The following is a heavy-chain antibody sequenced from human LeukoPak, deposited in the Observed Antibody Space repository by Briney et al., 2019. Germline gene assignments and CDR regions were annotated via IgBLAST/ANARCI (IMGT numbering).Heavy chain of an antibody. D-gene: IGHD2-2*01. CDR1: GFSFSSYG. J-gene: IGHJ6*02. CDR3: ARGDIVVVPAAVDYYYYGMDV. Sequence: GRSLRLSCAASGFSFSSYGMHWVRQAPGKGLEWVAVISYDGSNKYYADSVKGRFTISRDNSKNTLYLQMNSLRAEDTAVYYCARGDIVVVPAAVDYYYYGMDVWGQGTTVTVSS. V-gene: IGHV3-30*03. CDR2: ISYDGSNK.